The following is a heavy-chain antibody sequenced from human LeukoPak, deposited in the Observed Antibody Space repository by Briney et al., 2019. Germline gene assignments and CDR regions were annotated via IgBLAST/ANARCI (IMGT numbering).Heavy chain of an antibody. J-gene: IGHJ5*02. V-gene: IGHV4-39*07. Sequence: PSETLSLTCSVSGGSISSRSYYWGWIRQPPGKGLEWIGSIYYSGSTYYNPSLKSRVTISVDTSKNQFSLKLSSVTAADTAVYYCASERYCSGGSCYPNGFDPWGQGTLVTVSS. CDR1: GGSISSRSYY. CDR2: IYYSGST. CDR3: ASERYCSGGSCYPNGFDP. D-gene: IGHD2-15*01.